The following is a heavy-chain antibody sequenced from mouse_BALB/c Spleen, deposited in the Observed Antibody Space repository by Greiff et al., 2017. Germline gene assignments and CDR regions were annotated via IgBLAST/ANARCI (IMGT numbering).Heavy chain of an antibody. Sequence: EVKLVESGPSLVKPSQTLSLTCSVTGDSITSGYWNWIRKFPGNKLEYMGYISYSGSTYYNPSLKSRISITRDTSKNQYYLQLNSVTTEDTATYYCARYSSGYRFFAYWGQGTLVTVSA. D-gene: IGHD2-14*01. V-gene: IGHV3-8*02. CDR2: ISYSGST. CDR3: ARYSSGYRFFAY. J-gene: IGHJ3*01. CDR1: GDSITSGY.